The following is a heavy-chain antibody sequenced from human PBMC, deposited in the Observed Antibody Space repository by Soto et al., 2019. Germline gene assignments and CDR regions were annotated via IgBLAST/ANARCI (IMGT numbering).Heavy chain of an antibody. J-gene: IGHJ4*02. Sequence: EVQLLESGGGLEQTGGSLRLSCAASGFNFDRYAMGWVRQAPGKGLEWVSAISSRGDRVYYADSVKGRSTISRDNSKNTLFLQMNSLRAEDTAVFYCAKAPHASDYAGRGFDFWGQGTLVTVSS. D-gene: IGHD5-12*01. CDR2: ISSRGDRV. CDR1: GFNFDRYA. CDR3: AKAPHASDYAGRGFDF. V-gene: IGHV3-23*01.